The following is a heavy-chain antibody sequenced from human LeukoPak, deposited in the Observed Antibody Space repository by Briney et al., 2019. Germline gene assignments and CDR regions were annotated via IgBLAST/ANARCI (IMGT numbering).Heavy chain of an antibody. CDR2: IYYSGST. J-gene: IGHJ4*02. V-gene: IGHV4-59*01. Sequence: SETLSLTCTVSGGSISSYYWSWIRQPPGKGLEWIGYIYYSGSTNYNPSLKSRVTISVDTSKNQFSLKLSSVTAADTAVYYCARVADMIVVGDWGQGTLVTVSS. CDR3: ARVADMIVVGD. CDR1: GGSISSYY. D-gene: IGHD3-22*01.